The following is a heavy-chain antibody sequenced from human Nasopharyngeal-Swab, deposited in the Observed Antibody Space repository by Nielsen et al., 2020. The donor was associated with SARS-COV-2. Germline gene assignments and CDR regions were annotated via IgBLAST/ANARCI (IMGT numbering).Heavy chain of an antibody. J-gene: IGHJ4*02. CDR2: IRSKANSYAT. V-gene: IGHV3-73*01. CDR3: TRQISGWYHPFDY. D-gene: IGHD6-19*01. CDR1: GFTFSGSA. Sequence: GESLKIYCAASGFTFSGSAMHWVRQASGKGLEWVGRIRSKANSYATAYAASVKGRFTISRDDSKNTAYLQMNSLKTEDTAVYYCTRQISGWYHPFDYWGQGTLVTVSS.